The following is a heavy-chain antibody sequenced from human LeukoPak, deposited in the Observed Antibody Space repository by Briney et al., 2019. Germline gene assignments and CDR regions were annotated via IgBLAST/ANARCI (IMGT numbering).Heavy chain of an antibody. V-gene: IGHV3-23*01. D-gene: IGHD2-8*02. CDR3: AREDNTDYVDY. Sequence: GGTLRLSCAASGFIFSHYGMNWVRQAPGKGLEWVSGITSRSTTYYADSVKGRFTISRDNSKDTLYLQMHSLRDEDTAVYYCAREDNTDYVDYWGQGTLVTVSS. CDR1: GFIFSHYG. J-gene: IGHJ4*02. CDR2: ITSRSTT.